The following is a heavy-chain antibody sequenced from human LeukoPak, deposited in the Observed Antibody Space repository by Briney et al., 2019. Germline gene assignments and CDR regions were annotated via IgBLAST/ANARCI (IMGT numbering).Heavy chain of an antibody. CDR3: IAAAGTSDDY. V-gene: IGHV1-46*01. CDR2: INPSGGST. CDR1: GYTFTSYY. D-gene: IGHD6-13*01. J-gene: IGHJ4*02. Sequence: ASVTVSCKASGYTFTSYYMHWVRQAPGQGLEWMGIINPSGGSTSYAQKFQGRVTMTRDTSTSTVYMELSSLRSEDTAVYYCIAAAGTSDDYWGQGTLVTVSS.